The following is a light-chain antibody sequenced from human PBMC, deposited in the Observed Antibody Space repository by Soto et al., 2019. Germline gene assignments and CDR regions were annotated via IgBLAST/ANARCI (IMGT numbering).Light chain of an antibody. V-gene: IGKV1D-16*01. J-gene: IGKJ4*01. CDR3: QQYNSYPLT. CDR2: AAS. CDR1: QGISSW. Sequence: DLQMTQSPSSLSASIGDRVTITCRASQGISSWLAWYQQKPEQAPKSLIYAASTLESGVPSRFSGSGSGTDFTLTISSLQPEDFATYYCQQYNSYPLTFGGGTKVEIK.